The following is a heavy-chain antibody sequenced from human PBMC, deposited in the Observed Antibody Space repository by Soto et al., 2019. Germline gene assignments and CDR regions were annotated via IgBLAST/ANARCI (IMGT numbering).Heavy chain of an antibody. V-gene: IGHV3-7*03. J-gene: IGHJ4*02. CDR2: IKQDGSEK. D-gene: IGHD3-3*01. CDR3: AREKQSNDFWSGHDGDYFDY. CDR1: GFTFSSYW. Sequence: TGGSLRLSCAASGFTFSSYWMSWVRQAPGKGLEWVANIKQDGSEKYYVDSVKGRFTISRDNAKNSLYLQMNSLRAEDTAVYYCAREKQSNDFWSGHDGDYFDYWGQGTLVTVSS.